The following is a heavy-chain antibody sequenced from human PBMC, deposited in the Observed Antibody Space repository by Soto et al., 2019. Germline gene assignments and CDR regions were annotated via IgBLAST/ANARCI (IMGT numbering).Heavy chain of an antibody. CDR1: GGTFSSYA. D-gene: IGHD3-10*01. CDR2: IIPIFGTA. Sequence: SVKVSCKASGGTFSSYAISWVRQAPGQGLEWMGGIIPIFGTANYAQKFQGRVTITADKSTSTAYMELSSLRSEDTAVYYCARDRRGAYYYYGMDVWRQGTTVTVSS. V-gene: IGHV1-69*06. J-gene: IGHJ6*02. CDR3: ARDRRGAYYYYGMDV.